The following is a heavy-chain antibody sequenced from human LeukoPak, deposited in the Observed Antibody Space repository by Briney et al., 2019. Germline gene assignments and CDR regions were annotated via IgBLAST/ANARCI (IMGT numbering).Heavy chain of an antibody. CDR2: ISSSSSYI. V-gene: IGHV3-21*01. CDR3: AGHCSSTSCYAGPVDY. Sequence: GSLRLSCAASGFTFSSYSMNWVRQAPGKGLEWVSSISSSSSYIYYADSVKGRFTISRDNAKNSLYLQMNSLRAEDTAVYYCAGHCSSTSCYAGPVDYWGQGTLVTVSS. CDR1: GFTFSSYS. D-gene: IGHD2-2*01. J-gene: IGHJ4*02.